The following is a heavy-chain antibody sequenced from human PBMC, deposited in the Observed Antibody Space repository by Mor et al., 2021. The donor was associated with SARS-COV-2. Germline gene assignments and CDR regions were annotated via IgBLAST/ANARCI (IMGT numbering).Heavy chain of an antibody. J-gene: IGHJ4*02. D-gene: IGHD3-10*01. CDR3: LTGKY. Sequence: VRQVPGQGLDWVASIIPRGGATYYADSVKGRFTISGDISRGTVDLQMNSLRNEDTAIYYCLTGKYWGQGSLVTVSS. CDR2: IIPRGGAT. V-gene: IGHV3-23*01.